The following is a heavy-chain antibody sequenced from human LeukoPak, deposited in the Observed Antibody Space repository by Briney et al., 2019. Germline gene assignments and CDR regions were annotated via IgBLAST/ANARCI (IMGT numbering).Heavy chain of an antibody. V-gene: IGHV3-NL1*01. CDR3: ASPLGRSSGWYGFPFDY. CDR1: GFTFSSYS. D-gene: IGHD6-19*01. Sequence: PGGSLRLSCAASGFTFSSYSMNWVRQAPGKGLEWVSIIYSGGVYSDGITHYADSVKGRFTISRDSSKNTLYLQMNSLRAEDTAVYYCASPLGRSSGWYGFPFDYWGQGTLVTVSS. CDR2: IYSGGVYSDGIT. J-gene: IGHJ4*02.